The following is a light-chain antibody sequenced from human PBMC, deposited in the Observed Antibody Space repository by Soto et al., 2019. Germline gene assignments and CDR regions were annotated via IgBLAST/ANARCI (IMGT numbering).Light chain of an antibody. CDR1: QTIGTY. J-gene: IGKJ1*01. CDR3: QQSYNTPLT. Sequence: IEVTQSPSSLAASLGDRVTITCRASQTIGTYVNWYRQKSGAAPELLIYDASTLQSGVPSRFRGGASGTDFTLTISSLQLDDFATYYSQQSYNTPLTFGQGTKVEIK. CDR2: DAS. V-gene: IGKV1-39*01.